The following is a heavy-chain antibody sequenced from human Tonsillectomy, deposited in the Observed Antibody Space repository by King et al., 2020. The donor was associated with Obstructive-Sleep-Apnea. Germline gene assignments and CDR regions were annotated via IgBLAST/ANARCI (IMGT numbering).Heavy chain of an antibody. J-gene: IGHJ6*02. CDR3: AREWGEIVVVPAARSPYYYGMDV. D-gene: IGHD2-2*01. V-gene: IGHV1-69*01. Sequence: QLVQSGAEVKKPGSSVKVSCKASGGTFSSYAISWVRQAPGQGLEWMGGIIPIFGTANYAQTFQGRVTITADESTSTAYMELSSLRSEDTAVYYCAREWGEIVVVPAARSPYYYGMDVWGQGTTVTVSS. CDR1: GGTFSSYA. CDR2: IIPIFGTA.